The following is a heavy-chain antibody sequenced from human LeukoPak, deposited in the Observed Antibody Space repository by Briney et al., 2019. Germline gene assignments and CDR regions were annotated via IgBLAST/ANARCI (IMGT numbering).Heavy chain of an antibody. D-gene: IGHD3-3*01. CDR2: IYYSGST. Sequence: SETLSLTCTASGGSISSSSYYWGWIRQPPGKGLEWIGSIYYSGSTYYNPSLKSRVTISVDTSKNQFSLKLSSVTAADTAVYYCARRIFGVVYWYFDLWGRGTLVTVSS. CDR3: ARRIFGVVYWYFDL. J-gene: IGHJ2*01. V-gene: IGHV4-39*01. CDR1: GGSISSSSYY.